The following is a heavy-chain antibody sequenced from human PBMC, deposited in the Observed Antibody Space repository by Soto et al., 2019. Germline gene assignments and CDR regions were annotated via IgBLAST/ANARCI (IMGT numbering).Heavy chain of an antibody. V-gene: IGHV3-23*01. J-gene: IGHJ4*02. D-gene: IGHD4-17*01. CDR3: ARDSAYSDYDLEY. Sequence: EVQLLESGGGLVRPGGSLRLSCAASGFTFTSYAMTWVRQAPGKGLEWVSGISGTGGSTYYADSVKGRFTISRDKSKNTLYLHVNSLRAEDTAVYYCARDSAYSDYDLEYWGQGTLVTVSS. CDR1: GFTFTSYA. CDR2: ISGTGGST.